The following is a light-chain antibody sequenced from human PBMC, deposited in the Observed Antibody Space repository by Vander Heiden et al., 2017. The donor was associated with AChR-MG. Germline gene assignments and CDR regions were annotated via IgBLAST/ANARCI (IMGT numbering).Light chain of an antibody. J-gene: IGKJ1*01. CDR2: AAS. CDR3: QQRDNIPRT. V-gene: IGKV1-39*01. Sequence: DIQMTQSPSSLSASVGDRVTITCRASQSIASSLNWYQQKPGKAPKLLISAASSLQSGVPSRFSGSGSGTDFTLTISSLQPEDFAAYFCQQRDNIPRTFGQGTKLEVK. CDR1: QSIASS.